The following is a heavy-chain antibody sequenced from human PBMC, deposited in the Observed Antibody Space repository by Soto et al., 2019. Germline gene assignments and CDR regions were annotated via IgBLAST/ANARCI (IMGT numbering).Heavy chain of an antibody. D-gene: IGHD1-1*01. J-gene: IGHJ4*02. Sequence: QVQLVQSGAEVKKPGASVKVSCKASGYTFTSNDINWGRQATGKGLEGMGWMNPNSGKTAYAQKFQGRVTMTRNTSISTAYMELSSLRSEDTAVYYCARERRGYFDYWGQGTLVTVSS. V-gene: IGHV1-8*01. CDR2: MNPNSGKT. CDR3: ARERRGYFDY. CDR1: GYTFTSND.